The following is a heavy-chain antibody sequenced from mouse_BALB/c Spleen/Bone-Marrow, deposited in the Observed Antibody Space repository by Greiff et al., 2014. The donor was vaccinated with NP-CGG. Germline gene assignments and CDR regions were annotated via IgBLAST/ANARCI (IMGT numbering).Heavy chain of an antibody. J-gene: IGHJ1*01. Sequence: QVQLQQSGPGLVAPSQSLSITCTVSGLSLNDYGVSWIRQPPGKGLEWLGVIWGGGSTYYNSALKSRLSISKDNSKSQVFLKMNSLQTDDTAMYYCAKQYGNYDWYFDVWGAGTTVTVSS. CDR3: AKQYGNYDWYFDV. V-gene: IGHV2-6-5*01. CDR1: GLSLNDYG. D-gene: IGHD2-1*01. CDR2: IWGGGST.